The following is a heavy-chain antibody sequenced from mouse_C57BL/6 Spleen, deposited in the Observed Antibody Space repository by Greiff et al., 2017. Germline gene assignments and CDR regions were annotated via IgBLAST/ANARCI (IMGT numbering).Heavy chain of an antibody. D-gene: IGHD1-1*01. J-gene: IGHJ2*01. CDR2: ISDGGSYT. CDR3: ARDDYYGSSYDD. Sequence: EVKLVESGGGLVKPGGSLKLSCAASGFTFSSYAMSWVRQTPEKRLEWVATISDGGSYTYYPNNVKGRFTISRDNAKNNLYLQMSHLKSEDTAMYYCARDDYYGSSYDDWGQGTTLTVSS. CDR1: GFTFSSYA. V-gene: IGHV5-4*01.